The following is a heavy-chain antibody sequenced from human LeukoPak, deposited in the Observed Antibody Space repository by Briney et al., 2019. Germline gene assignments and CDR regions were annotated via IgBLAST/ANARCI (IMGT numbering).Heavy chain of an antibody. CDR2: IYYTGST. V-gene: IGHV4-39*01. J-gene: IGHJ6*02. CDR3: ARGRHATARHRYYYYGMDV. D-gene: IGHD6-6*01. CDR1: GGSVSSGSYY. Sequence: SETLSLTCTVSGGSVSSGSYYWSWIRQPPGKGLEWIGSIYYTGSTYYNPSLKSRVTISVDTSKNQFSLKLSSVTAADTAVYYCARGRHATARHRYYYYGMDVWGQGTTVTVSS.